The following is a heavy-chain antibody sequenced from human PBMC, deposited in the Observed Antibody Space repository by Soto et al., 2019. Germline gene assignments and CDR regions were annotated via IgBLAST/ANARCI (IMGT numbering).Heavy chain of an antibody. CDR1: SNSVA. CDR3: ARSEEDSDYYYYGMDV. Sequence: PSQTLSLTCAVSSNSVAWNWVRQSPSRGLEWLGRTYYRSRWYSDYAVSVRSRIDINADTSKNQVSLQLNSVTPEDTAVYYCARSEEDSDYYYYGMDVWGQGTTVTVSS. CDR2: TYYRSRWYS. D-gene: IGHD2-15*01. J-gene: IGHJ6*02. V-gene: IGHV6-1*01.